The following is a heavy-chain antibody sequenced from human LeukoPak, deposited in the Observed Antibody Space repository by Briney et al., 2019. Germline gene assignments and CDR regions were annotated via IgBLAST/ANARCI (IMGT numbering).Heavy chain of an antibody. D-gene: IGHD1-1*01. V-gene: IGHV3-48*03. CDR3: PRKLTGTTYFAS. Sequence: QPGGSLRLSCAASGFTFSTYDMNWVRQAPGKGLEWVSYIHSGGETIFYADSVKGRFTISRDIAKNSLYLQMNSLRAEDTAVYYCPRKLTGTTYFASWGQGTLVTVSS. J-gene: IGHJ4*02. CDR1: GFTFSTYD. CDR2: IHSGGETI.